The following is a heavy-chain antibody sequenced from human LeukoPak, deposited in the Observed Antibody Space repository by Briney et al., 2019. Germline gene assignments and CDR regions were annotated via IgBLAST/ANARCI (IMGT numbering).Heavy chain of an antibody. CDR2: ISSSGSTI. V-gene: IGHV3-11*04. CDR3: ARDLREGATYDY. CDR1: GFTFSDYY. D-gene: IGHD1-26*01. J-gene: IGHJ4*02. Sequence: GGSLRLSCAASGFTFSDYYMSWIRKAPGKGLEWVSYISSSGSTIYYADSVKGRFTIPRDNAKNSLYLQMNSLRAEDTAVYYCARDLREGATYDYWGQGTLVTVSS.